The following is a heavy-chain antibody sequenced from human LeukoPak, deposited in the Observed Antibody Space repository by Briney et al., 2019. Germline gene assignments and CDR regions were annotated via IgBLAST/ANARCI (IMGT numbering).Heavy chain of an antibody. CDR3: ARDRYYYDSSGYPLDY. D-gene: IGHD3-22*01. Sequence: PGGSLRLSCAASGFTFSNAWMSWVRQAPGKGLEWIGSIFESGSINYNPSLKSRVTISVDMSKNQFSLRLSSVTAADTAVYYCARDRYYYDSSGYPLDYWGQGTLVTVSS. V-gene: IGHV4-4*02. CDR2: IFESGSI. J-gene: IGHJ4*02. CDR1: GFTFSNAW.